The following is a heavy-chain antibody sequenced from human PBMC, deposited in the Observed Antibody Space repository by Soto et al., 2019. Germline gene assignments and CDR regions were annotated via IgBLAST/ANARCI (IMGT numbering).Heavy chain of an antibody. J-gene: IGHJ5*02. D-gene: IGHD3-9*01. CDR2: IYYSGST. CDR3: ARGIHILTGLYWFDP. CDR1: GGSISSYY. V-gene: IGHV4-59*01. Sequence: NPSETLSLTCTVSGGSISSYYWSWIRRPPGKGLEWIGYIYYSGSTNYNPSLKSRVTISVDTSKNQFSLKLSSVTAADTAVYYCARGIHILTGLYWFDPWGQGTLVTVSS.